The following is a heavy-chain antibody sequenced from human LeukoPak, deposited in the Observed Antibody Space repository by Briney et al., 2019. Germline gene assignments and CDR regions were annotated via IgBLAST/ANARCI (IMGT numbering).Heavy chain of an antibody. V-gene: IGHV1-69*04. J-gene: IGHJ2*01. CDR2: IIPILGIA. D-gene: IGHD3-22*01. CDR1: GGTFSSYA. CDR3: ARKAPHDSSGWYFDL. Sequence: SVKVSCKASGGTFSSYAISWVRQAPGQGLEWMGRIIPILGIANYAQKFQGRVTITADKSTSTAYMELSSLRSEDTAIYYCARKAPHDSSGWYFDLWGRGTLVTVSS.